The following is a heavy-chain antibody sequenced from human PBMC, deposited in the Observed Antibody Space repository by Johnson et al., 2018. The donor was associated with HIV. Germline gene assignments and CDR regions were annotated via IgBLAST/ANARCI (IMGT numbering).Heavy chain of an antibody. CDR3: ARGEWELNAGHGFDI. V-gene: IGHV3-20*04. D-gene: IGHD1-26*01. CDR2: INWNGGST. CDR1: GFTFDDYG. Sequence: VQLVESGGSVVRPGGSLRLSCAASGFTFDDYGMSWVRQVPGKGLEWVSGINWNGGSTGYADSVNGRFTISRDNAKNSLYLQMNSLRAEDTAFYYCARGEWELNAGHGFDIWGQGTMVTVSS. J-gene: IGHJ3*02.